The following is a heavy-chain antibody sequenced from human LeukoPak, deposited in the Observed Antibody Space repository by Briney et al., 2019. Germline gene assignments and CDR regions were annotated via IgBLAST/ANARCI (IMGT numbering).Heavy chain of an antibody. D-gene: IGHD2-15*01. CDR1: GYTFTGYY. J-gene: IGHJ4*02. CDR3: ARYGEYCSGGSCYYYFDY. Sequence: AASVKVSCKASGYTFTGYYMHWVRQAPGQGLEWMGRINPNSGGTNYAQKFQGRVTMTRDTSISTAYMELSRLRSDDTAVYYCARYGEYCSGGSCYYYFDYWGQGTLVTVSS. CDR2: INPNSGGT. V-gene: IGHV1-2*06.